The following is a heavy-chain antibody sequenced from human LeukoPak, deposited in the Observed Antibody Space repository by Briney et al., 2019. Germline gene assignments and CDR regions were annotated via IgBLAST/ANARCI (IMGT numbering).Heavy chain of an antibody. CDR3: ANGGGYSYGPHQYYFDY. D-gene: IGHD5-18*01. Sequence: GGSLRLSCAASGFTFNNYNMNWVRQAPGRALEWVSSITSSGTYIFYADSVKGRFTISRDNSKNTLYLQMNSLRAEDTAVYYCANGGGYSYGPHQYYFDYWGQGTLVTVSS. J-gene: IGHJ4*02. CDR2: ITSSGTYI. V-gene: IGHV3-21*04. CDR1: GFTFNNYN.